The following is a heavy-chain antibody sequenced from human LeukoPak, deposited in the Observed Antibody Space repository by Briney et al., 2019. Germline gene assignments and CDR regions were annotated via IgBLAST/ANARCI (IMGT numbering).Heavy chain of an antibody. CDR2: ISETGDGT. CDR1: GFTFSSYG. D-gene: IGHD2/OR15-2a*01. CDR3: AKHILSKSWFDP. J-gene: IGHJ5*02. V-gene: IGHV3-23*01. Sequence: GGTLRLSCAASGFTFSSYGMSWVRRAPGKGLEWVSAISETGDGTFYADSVKGRFTISRDNSKNTLYLQMNSLRAEDTALYYCAKHILSKSWFDPWGQGTLVTVSS.